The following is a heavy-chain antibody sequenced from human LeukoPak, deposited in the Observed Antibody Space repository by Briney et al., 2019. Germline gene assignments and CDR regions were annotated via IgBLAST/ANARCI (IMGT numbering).Heavy chain of an antibody. Sequence: PGGSLRLSFAASGFTFDDYGMSWVRQAPGKGLEWVSGINWNGGSTGYADSVKGRFTISRDNAKNSLYLQMNSLRAEDTALYYCARSVGYSSSWYVGYFDYWGQGTLVTVSS. CDR1: GFTFDDYG. J-gene: IGHJ4*02. D-gene: IGHD6-13*01. CDR3: ARSVGYSSSWYVGYFDY. CDR2: INWNGGST. V-gene: IGHV3-20*03.